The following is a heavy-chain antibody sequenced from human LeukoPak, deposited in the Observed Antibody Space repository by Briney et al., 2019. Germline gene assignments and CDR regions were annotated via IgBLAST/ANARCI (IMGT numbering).Heavy chain of an antibody. V-gene: IGHV3-30-3*01. Sequence: PGRSLRLSCAASGFTFSSYAMHWVRQAPGKGLEWVAVISYDGSNKYYADSVKGRFTISRDNSKNTLYLQMNSLRVEDTAVYYCARDVLGEPTYYFDYWGQGTLVTVSS. CDR1: GFTFSSYA. J-gene: IGHJ4*02. D-gene: IGHD3-16*01. CDR3: ARDVLGEPTYYFDY. CDR2: ISYDGSNK.